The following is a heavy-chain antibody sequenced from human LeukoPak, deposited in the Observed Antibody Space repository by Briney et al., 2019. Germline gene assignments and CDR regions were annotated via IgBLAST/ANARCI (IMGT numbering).Heavy chain of an antibody. CDR1: GGSISSYY. Sequence: SETLSLTCTVSGGSISSYYWSWIRQPPGKGLEWIGYIYYSGSTNYNPSLKSRVTISVDTSKNQFSLKLSSVTAADTAVYYCARDSRGDYVDIFDYWGQGTLVTVSS. V-gene: IGHV4-59*12. CDR2: IYYSGST. CDR3: ARDSRGDYVDIFDY. D-gene: IGHD4-17*01. J-gene: IGHJ4*02.